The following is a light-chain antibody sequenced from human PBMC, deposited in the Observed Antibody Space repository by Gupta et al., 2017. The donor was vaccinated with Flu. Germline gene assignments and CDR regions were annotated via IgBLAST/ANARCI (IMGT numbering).Light chain of an antibody. V-gene: IGLV1-40*01. CDR3: QSYDSSLGGSV. Sequence: QSVLTQPPSVSGAPGQRVTISCTVSSSNIGAGYDIHWYQQFPGTAPKLLIYGNSNRPSGVPDRFSGSKSGTSASLAITGLQAEDEADYYCQSYDSSLGGSVFGGGTKLTVL. CDR1: SSNIGAGYD. J-gene: IGLJ3*02. CDR2: GNS.